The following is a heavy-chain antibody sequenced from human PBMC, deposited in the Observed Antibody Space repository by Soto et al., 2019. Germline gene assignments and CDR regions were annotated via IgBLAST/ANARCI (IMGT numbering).Heavy chain of an antibody. Sequence: PXETLSLTCAVYGVSFSGYYWSWIRQPPGKGLEWIGEINHSGSTNYNPSLKSRVTISVDTSKNQFSLKLSSVTAADTAVYYCARAKYDYVWGSYRPAFDYWGQGTLVTVS. J-gene: IGHJ4*02. CDR2: INHSGST. CDR1: GVSFSGYY. D-gene: IGHD3-16*02. CDR3: ARAKYDYVWGSYRPAFDY. V-gene: IGHV4-34*01.